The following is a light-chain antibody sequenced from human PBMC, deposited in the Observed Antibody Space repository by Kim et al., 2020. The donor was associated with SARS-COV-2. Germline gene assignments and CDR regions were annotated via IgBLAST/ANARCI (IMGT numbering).Light chain of an antibody. CDR2: AAS. CDR3: QQYNNWPPWT. Sequence: SPGDRATLSCRASQSVSSNLAWYQQRPGQAPRLLIYAASTRAAGIPARFSGSGSRTEFTLTISSLRSEDFAVYFCQQYNNWPPWTFGQGTKVDIK. CDR1: QSVSSN. J-gene: IGKJ1*01. V-gene: IGKV3-15*01.